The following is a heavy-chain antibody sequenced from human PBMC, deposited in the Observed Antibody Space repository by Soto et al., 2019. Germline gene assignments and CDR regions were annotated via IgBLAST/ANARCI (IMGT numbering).Heavy chain of an antibody. Sequence: GGSLRLSCAASGFTFSTYWMDWVPQTPGKGQKRVANINQDGRIKNYVDSVKCLFTISRDNAKNSLYLQMSSLTAEDSALYYCSRSLNSWGQGTQVTVSS. CDR1: GFTFSTYW. J-gene: IGHJ4*02. V-gene: IGHV3-7*01. CDR3: SRSLNS. CDR2: INQDGRIK.